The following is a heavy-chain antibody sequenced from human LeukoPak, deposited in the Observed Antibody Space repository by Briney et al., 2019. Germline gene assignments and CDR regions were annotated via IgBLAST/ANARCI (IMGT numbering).Heavy chain of an antibody. Sequence: PGASLRLSCSPSASTFSGYEINRVRHAPGKWLGWVSYISRSGRPIHDAESVKGRFTISRHNAKNSLYLQMNSLRAEDMSVCYCSRVYSGSWYFDLWGRGTLVTVSS. D-gene: IGHD5-12*01. CDR3: SRVYSGSWYFDL. CDR2: ISRSGRPI. CDR1: ASTFSGYE. J-gene: IGHJ2*01. V-gene: IGHV3-48*03.